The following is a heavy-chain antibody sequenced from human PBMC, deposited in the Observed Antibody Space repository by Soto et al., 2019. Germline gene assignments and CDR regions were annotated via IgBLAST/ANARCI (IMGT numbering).Heavy chain of an antibody. CDR3: ARATYDSSTYYLDY. CDR1: GASISGGDYY. J-gene: IGHJ4*02. Sequence: QVQLQESGPGLVKPSQTLSLTCTVSGASISGGDYYWTWIRQPPGKGLEWIGSIYYTGNTYSNPSLESRLSISVDPSNHPFVLTLTSVTAPDTAIYYCARATYDSSTYYLDYWGQGTLVTVSS. CDR2: IYYTGNT. V-gene: IGHV4-30-4*01. D-gene: IGHD3-22*01.